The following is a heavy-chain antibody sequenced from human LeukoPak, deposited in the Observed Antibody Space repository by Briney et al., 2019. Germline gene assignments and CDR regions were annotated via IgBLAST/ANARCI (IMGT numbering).Heavy chain of an antibody. CDR2: VYSSGVG. D-gene: IGHD3-22*01. CDR3: AREEFLHEIDSSGYFVY. Sequence: SETMSLTCTVSGGSITGYYWNWIRQPAGQGLEWLGRVYSSGVGNYNPSLTSRVTMSVDTSKNQFSLKLTSLTAADTAVYYCAREEFLHEIDSSGYFVYWGQGTLVTVSS. V-gene: IGHV4-4*07. CDR1: GGSITGYY. J-gene: IGHJ4*02.